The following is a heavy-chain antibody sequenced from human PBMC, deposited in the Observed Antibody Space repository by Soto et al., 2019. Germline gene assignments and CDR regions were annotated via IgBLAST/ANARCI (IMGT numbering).Heavy chain of an antibody. V-gene: IGHV3-43*01. D-gene: IGHD3-16*01. CDR1: GFTFEDYT. CDR2: ISWDGGTT. Sequence: EVQLVESGGDVVQPGGSLRLSCAASGFTFEDYTIHWVRQAPGKALEWVSLISWDGGTTYSTHSVKGRFTISRDNSKNSLYLQMNSLRPEDTALYYCAKDGSQKDDDGNWLGSWGQGTLVTVSS. CDR3: AKDGSQKDDDGNWLGS. J-gene: IGHJ5*01.